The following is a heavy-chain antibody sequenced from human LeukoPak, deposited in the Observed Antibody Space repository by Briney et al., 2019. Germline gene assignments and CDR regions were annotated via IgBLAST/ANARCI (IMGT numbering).Heavy chain of an antibody. Sequence: SQTLSLTCAISGDSVSSNSAAWNWIRQSPSRGLEWLGRTYYRSKWYNDYAVSVKSRITINPDTSKNQFSLQLNSVTPEDTAVYYCARGQLYCSSTSCQIYFDYWGQGTLVTVSS. D-gene: IGHD2-2*01. CDR2: TYYRSKWYN. CDR1: GDSVSSNSAA. V-gene: IGHV6-1*01. CDR3: ARGQLYCSSTSCQIYFDY. J-gene: IGHJ4*02.